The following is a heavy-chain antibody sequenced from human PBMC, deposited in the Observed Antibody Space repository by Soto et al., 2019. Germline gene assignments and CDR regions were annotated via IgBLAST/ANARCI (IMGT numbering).Heavy chain of an antibody. V-gene: IGHV1-2*04. CDR2: INPNSGGT. Sequence: QVQLVQSGAEVKKPGASVKVSCKAAGSTFTGYYMHWLRQAPGQGLEWMGWINPNSGGTNYAQKVQGWVTMTRDTYISTAYMELSRLRSDDTAVYYCARARARYFADCWGQGTLVTVSS. CDR3: ARARARYFADC. CDR1: GSTFTGYY. J-gene: IGHJ4*02. D-gene: IGHD3-9*01.